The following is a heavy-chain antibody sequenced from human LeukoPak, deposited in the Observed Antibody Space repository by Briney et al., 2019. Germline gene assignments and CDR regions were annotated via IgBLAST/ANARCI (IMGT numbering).Heavy chain of an antibody. CDR2: IIPIFGTA. CDR1: GGTFSSYA. CDR3: ARDDYYDSSGAEVYFDC. J-gene: IGHJ4*02. Sequence: ASVKVSCKASGGTFSSYAISWVRQAPGQGLEWMGGIIPIFGTASYAQKFQGRVTMTRDTSTSTVYMELSSLRSEDTAVYYCARDDYYDSSGAEVYFDCWGQGTLVTVSS. V-gene: IGHV1-69*05. D-gene: IGHD3-22*01.